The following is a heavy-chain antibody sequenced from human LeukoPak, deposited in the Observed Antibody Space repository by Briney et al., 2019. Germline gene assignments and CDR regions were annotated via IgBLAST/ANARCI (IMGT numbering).Heavy chain of an antibody. J-gene: IGHJ4*02. CDR1: GYTFTSYA. Sequence: GASVKVSCKASGYTFTSYAMHWVRQAPGQRLKWMGWINAGNGNTKYSQKFQGRVTITRDTSASTAYMELSSLRSEDTAVYYCARSDSGWYGYYFDYWGQGTLVTVSS. D-gene: IGHD6-19*01. CDR2: INAGNGNT. CDR3: ARSDSGWYGYYFDY. V-gene: IGHV1-3*01.